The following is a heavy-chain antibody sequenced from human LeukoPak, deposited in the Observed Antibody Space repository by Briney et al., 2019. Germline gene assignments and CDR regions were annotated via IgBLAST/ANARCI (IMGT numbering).Heavy chain of an antibody. CDR2: ISGSGGLT. V-gene: IGHV3-23*01. D-gene: IGHD6-19*01. CDR1: GFTCSSYW. J-gene: IGHJ4*02. Sequence: GGSLRLSCAASGFTCSSYWMNWVRQAPGKGLGWVSAISGSGGLTYYADSVNGRFTISRDNSKNMLYLQMNSLRAEDTAVYYCAKDHSSGWYAFDYWGQGTLVTVSS. CDR3: AKDHSSGWYAFDY.